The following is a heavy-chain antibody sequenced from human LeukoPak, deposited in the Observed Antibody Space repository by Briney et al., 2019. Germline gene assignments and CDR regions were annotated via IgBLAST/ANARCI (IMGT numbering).Heavy chain of an antibody. CDR2: ISGSSSYI. J-gene: IGHJ4*02. CDR3: ATDVEIPTVTWPVDY. Sequence: GGSLRLSCAASGFTFSSYTMNWVRQAPGKGLEWVSSISGSSSYIYYADSVKGRFTISRDNAKNSLYLQMNSLRAEDTAVYYCATDVEIPTVTWPVDYWGQGILVTVSS. D-gene: IGHD4-17*01. CDR1: GFTFSSYT. V-gene: IGHV3-21*01.